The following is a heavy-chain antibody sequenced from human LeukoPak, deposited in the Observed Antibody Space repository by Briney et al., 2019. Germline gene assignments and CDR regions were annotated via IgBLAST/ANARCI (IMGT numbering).Heavy chain of an antibody. D-gene: IGHD6-19*01. J-gene: IGHJ4*02. CDR3: ARRGSGYSSGWYIDS. CDR2: IYPGDSDT. V-gene: IGHV5-51*01. CDR1: GYSFTSYW. Sequence: KPGESLKISCKGSGYSFTSYWIGWVRQLPGKGLEWMGIIYPGDSDTRYSPSFQGQVTISADKSISTAYLQWSSLKASDTAMYYCARRGSGYSSGWYIDSWGRGTLVTVSS.